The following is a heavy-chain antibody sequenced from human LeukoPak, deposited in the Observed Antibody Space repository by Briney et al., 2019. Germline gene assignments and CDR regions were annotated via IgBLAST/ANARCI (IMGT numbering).Heavy chain of an antibody. CDR1: GFTFSNAW. D-gene: IGHD3-3*01. V-gene: IGHV3-15*01. Sequence: PGGSLRLSCAASGFTFSNAWMSWVRQAPGKGLEWVGRIKSKTDGGTTDYAAPVKGRFTISRDDSKNTLYLQVNSLKTEDTAVYYCTTEYDFWSGYSTYYFDYWGQGTLVTVSS. J-gene: IGHJ4*02. CDR2: IKSKTDGGTT. CDR3: TTEYDFWSGYSTYYFDY.